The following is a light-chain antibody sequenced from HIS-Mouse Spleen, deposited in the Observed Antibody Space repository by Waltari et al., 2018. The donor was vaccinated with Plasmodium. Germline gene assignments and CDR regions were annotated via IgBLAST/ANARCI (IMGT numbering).Light chain of an antibody. Sequence: SYELTQPPSVSVSPGQTARITCSGDALPKKYAYWYQQKSGQAPVLVIYEERKRPRGIPERFSGSSAGTMATLTISGAQVEDEADYYCDSTDSSGNHRVFGGGTKLTVL. CDR1: ALPKKY. CDR3: DSTDSSGNHRV. V-gene: IGLV3-10*01. CDR2: EER. J-gene: IGLJ3*02.